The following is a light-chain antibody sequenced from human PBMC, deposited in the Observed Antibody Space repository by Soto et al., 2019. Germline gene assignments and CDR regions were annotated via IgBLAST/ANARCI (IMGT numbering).Light chain of an antibody. V-gene: IGKV1-12*02. J-gene: IGKJ2*01. CDR2: ATS. CDR3: QQAHSLPST. CDR1: QGISGL. Sequence: DIQMTQSPSSVSASVGDRVTITCRASQGISGLLAWYQQKPGKAPRLLIYATSTSEIGVPSRFSGGGSGTEFTLTISSLQPEDFATYYFQQAHSLPSTFGQGTKLEIK.